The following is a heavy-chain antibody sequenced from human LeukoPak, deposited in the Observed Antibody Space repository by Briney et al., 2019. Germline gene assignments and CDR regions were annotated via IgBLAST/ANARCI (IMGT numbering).Heavy chain of an antibody. CDR3: TTFQLIMVRGVFFATEYFPH. CDR2: IKSKTDGGTT. CDR1: GFTFSDAW. J-gene: IGHJ1*01. Sequence: GGSLRFSCAASGFTFSDAWMSWVRQAPGKGLEWVGRIKSKTDGGTTDYAAPVKGRFTISRDDSKNTLYLQMNSLKTEDTAVFHCTTFQLIMVRGVFFATEYFPHWGQGNLVT. V-gene: IGHV3-15*01. D-gene: IGHD3-10*01.